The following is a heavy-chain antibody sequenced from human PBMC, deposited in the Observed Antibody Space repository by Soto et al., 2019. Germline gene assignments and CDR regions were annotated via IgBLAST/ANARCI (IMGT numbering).Heavy chain of an antibody. CDR3: ARGARFLDYGDFLNAFDI. CDR2: IYYSGST. Sequence: SETLSLTCTVSGGSISSYYWSWIRQPPGKGLEWIGYIYYSGSTNYNPSLKSRVTISVDTSKNQFSLKLSSVTAADTAVYYCARGARFLDYGDFLNAFDIWGQGTMVTVSS. J-gene: IGHJ3*02. D-gene: IGHD4-17*01. V-gene: IGHV4-59*01. CDR1: GGSISSYY.